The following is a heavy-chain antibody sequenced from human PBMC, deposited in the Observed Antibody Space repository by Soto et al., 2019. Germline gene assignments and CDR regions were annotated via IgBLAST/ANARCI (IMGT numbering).Heavy chain of an antibody. J-gene: IGHJ4*02. CDR1: GFTFSSYG. CDR2: ISYDGSNK. D-gene: IGHD3-22*01. CDR3: AKDQYYYDSSGYLEGHLDY. Sequence: QVQLVESGGGVVQSGRSLRLSCAASGFTFSSYGMHWVRQAPGKGLEWVAVISYDGSNKYYADSVKGRFTISRDNSKNTLYLQMNSLRAEDTAVYYCAKDQYYYDSSGYLEGHLDYWGQGTLVTVSS. V-gene: IGHV3-30*18.